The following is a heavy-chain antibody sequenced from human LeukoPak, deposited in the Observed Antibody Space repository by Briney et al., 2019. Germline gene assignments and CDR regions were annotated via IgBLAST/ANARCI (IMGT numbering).Heavy chain of an antibody. Sequence: SETLSLTCAVYGGSFSGYYWSWIRQPPGKGLEWIGEINHSGSTNYNPSLKSRVTISVDTSKNQFSLKLSSVTAADTAVYYCARGVVATIRGVYYFDYWGQGTLVTVSS. CDR1: GGSFSGYY. J-gene: IGHJ4*02. CDR2: INHSGST. CDR3: ARGVVATIRGVYYFDY. D-gene: IGHD5-12*01. V-gene: IGHV4-34*01.